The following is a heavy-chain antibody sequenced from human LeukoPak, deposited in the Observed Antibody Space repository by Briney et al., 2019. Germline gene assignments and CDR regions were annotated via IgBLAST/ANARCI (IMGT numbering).Heavy chain of an antibody. Sequence: ASVKVSCKASGYTFTSYDINWVRQATGQGLEWMGWMNPNSGNTGYAQKFQGRVTMTRNTSISTAYMELSSLRSEDTAVYYCAKESRKLLEYYGDYMPHDAFDIWGQGTMVTVSS. V-gene: IGHV1-8*01. CDR2: MNPNSGNT. CDR3: AKESRKLLEYYGDYMPHDAFDI. D-gene: IGHD4-17*01. CDR1: GYTFTSYD. J-gene: IGHJ3*02.